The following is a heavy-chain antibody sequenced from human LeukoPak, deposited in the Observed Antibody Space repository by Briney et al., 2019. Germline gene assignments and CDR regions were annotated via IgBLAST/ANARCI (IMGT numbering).Heavy chain of an antibody. Sequence: TGGSLRLSCVVSGITLSNYGMSWVRQAPGKGLEWVAGISGSGGGTQYADSVKGRFTISRDTSKNTLYLQMNSLRAENTAVYYCAKGRYSGSYYNWFDPWGQGTLVTVSS. V-gene: IGHV3-23*01. CDR2: ISGSGGGT. D-gene: IGHD1-26*01. CDR1: GITLSNYG. J-gene: IGHJ5*02. CDR3: AKGRYSGSYYNWFDP.